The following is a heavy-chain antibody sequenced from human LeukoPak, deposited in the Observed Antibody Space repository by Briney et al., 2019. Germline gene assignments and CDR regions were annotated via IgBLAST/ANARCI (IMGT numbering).Heavy chain of an antibody. J-gene: IGHJ6*02. D-gene: IGHD3-3*01. CDR3: ARREWSGYGMDV. CDR2: IFETGST. CDR1: GVSIRGSDYH. V-gene: IGHV4-39*01. Sequence: SETLSLTCSVSGVSIRGSDYHWGWIRQPPGKGLEWIGSIFETGSTYYSPSLKSRVTISVDTSKNQFSLKLSSVTAADTAVYYCARREWSGYGMDVWGQGTTVTVSS.